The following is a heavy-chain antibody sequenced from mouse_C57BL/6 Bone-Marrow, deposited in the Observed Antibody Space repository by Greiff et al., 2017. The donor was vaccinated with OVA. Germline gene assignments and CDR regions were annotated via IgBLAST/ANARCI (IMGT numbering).Heavy chain of an antibody. V-gene: IGHV1-58*01. CDR2: IYIGNGYT. CDR3: ASWYFDV. CDR1: GYTFTSYG. J-gene: IGHJ1*03. Sequence: EVQRVESGAELVRPGSSVKLSCKTSGYTFTSYGINWVKQRPGQGLEWIGYIYIGNGYTEYPEKFKGKATMPSDTSSSTAYMQLSSLTSEDSAIYFCASWYFDVWGTGTTVTVSS.